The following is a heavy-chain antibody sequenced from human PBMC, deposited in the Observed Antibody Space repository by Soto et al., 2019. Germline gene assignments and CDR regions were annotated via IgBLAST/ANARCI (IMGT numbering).Heavy chain of an antibody. Sequence: GGSLRLSCAASGFTVSSNYMSWVRQAPGKGLEWVSIIYSGGSTYYADSVKGRFTISRDNSKNTLYLQMNSLRAEDTAVYYCARGIPAAGTSFDYWGQGTLVTVPS. V-gene: IGHV3-53*01. CDR3: ARGIPAAGTSFDY. J-gene: IGHJ4*02. D-gene: IGHD6-13*01. CDR2: IYSGGST. CDR1: GFTVSSNY.